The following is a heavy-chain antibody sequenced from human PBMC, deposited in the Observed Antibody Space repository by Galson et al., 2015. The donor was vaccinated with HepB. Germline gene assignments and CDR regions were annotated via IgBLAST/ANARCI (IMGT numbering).Heavy chain of an antibody. CDR2: IIPIFGTP. D-gene: IGHD5-12*01. CDR1: GGTFSSYA. Sequence: SVKVSCKASGGTFSSYAISWVRQAPGQGLEWMGGIIPIFGTPNYAQKFQGRVTVTADKSTSTAYMELSSLRSEDTAVYYCAKGVGIEEDDYDAFDIWGQGTMVTVSS. J-gene: IGHJ3*02. V-gene: IGHV1-69*06. CDR3: AKGVGIEEDDYDAFDI.